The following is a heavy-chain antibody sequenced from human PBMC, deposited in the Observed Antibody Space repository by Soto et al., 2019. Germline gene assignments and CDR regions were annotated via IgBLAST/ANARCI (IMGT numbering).Heavy chain of an antibody. CDR3: AREEQWLGNYYYCGMEV. Sequence: ASVKVSCKASGYTFTSYGISWVRQAPGQGLEWMGWISAYNGNTNYAQKLQGRVTMTTDTSTSTAYMELRSLRSDDTAVYYCAREEQWLGNYYYCGMEVWRQGTTGIVSS. D-gene: IGHD6-19*01. CDR2: ISAYNGNT. CDR1: GYTFTSYG. V-gene: IGHV1-18*01. J-gene: IGHJ6*01.